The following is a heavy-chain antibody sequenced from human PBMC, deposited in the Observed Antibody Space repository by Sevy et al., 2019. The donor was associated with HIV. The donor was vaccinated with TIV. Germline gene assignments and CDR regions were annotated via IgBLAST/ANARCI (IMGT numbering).Heavy chain of an antibody. V-gene: IGHV3-7*03. Sequence: GGSLRLSCAASGFTFSNYWMTWVRQAPGKGLEWVANIKREGSERYYVASVKGRFTISRDNAKNSLYLQMNSLRADDTAVYYCARDCSSTTCLWGLDVWGQGTMVTVSS. CDR2: IKREGSER. CDR1: GFTFSNYW. D-gene: IGHD2-2*01. CDR3: ARDCSSTTCLWGLDV. J-gene: IGHJ6*02.